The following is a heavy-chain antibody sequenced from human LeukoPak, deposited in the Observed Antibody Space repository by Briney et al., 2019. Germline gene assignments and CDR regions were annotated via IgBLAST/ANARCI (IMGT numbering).Heavy chain of an antibody. V-gene: IGHV3-7*01. CDR1: GFTFSSYG. J-gene: IGHJ4*02. Sequence: GRTLRLSCAASGFTFSSYGMSWVRQAPAKGLDWVANIKQDGSEKYYVDSVKGRFTISRDNAKNSLYLQMNSLSAEDTAMYYCAKDRRGYAYWGQGTLVTVSS. CDR2: IKQDGSEK. CDR3: AKDRRGYAY. D-gene: IGHD5-18*01.